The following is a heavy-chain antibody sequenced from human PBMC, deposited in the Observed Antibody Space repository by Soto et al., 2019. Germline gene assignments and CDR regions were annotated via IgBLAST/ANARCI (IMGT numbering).Heavy chain of an antibody. CDR3: AREGGEALAGTAD. J-gene: IGHJ4*02. V-gene: IGHV1-69*01. D-gene: IGHD6-19*01. CDR1: GGTFSAYS. Sequence: QVQLVQSGAEVKKTGSSVRISCKPSGGTFSAYSISWVRQAPGQGLEWMGGIIPIFGTANYAQKFHGRVTITAGESASTVYMELSSLRSDDTAMYFCAREGGEALAGTADWGQGTLVTVSS. CDR2: IIPIFGTA.